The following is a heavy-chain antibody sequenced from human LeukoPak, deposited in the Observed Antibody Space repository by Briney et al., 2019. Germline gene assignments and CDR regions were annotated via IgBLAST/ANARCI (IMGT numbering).Heavy chain of an antibody. V-gene: IGHV3-30*18. CDR2: ISYDGSNK. CDR3: AKGRPQFSSGWYSFDY. J-gene: IGHJ4*02. Sequence: GGAPRLSFLAPGFTFRCYCLHRGRPAPGKGLEWVAVISYDGSNKYYADSVKGRFTISRDNSKNTLYLQMNSLRTEDTAVYYCAKGRPQFSSGWYSFDYWGQGTRVTVSS. D-gene: IGHD6-19*01. CDR1: GFTFRCYC.